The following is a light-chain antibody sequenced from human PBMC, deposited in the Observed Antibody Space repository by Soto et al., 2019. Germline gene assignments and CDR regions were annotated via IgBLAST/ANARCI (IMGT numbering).Light chain of an antibody. CDR3: QQTYITWT. CDR1: QSISSF. CDR2: AAS. J-gene: IGKJ1*01. V-gene: IGKV1-39*01. Sequence: QSPSSLSASVGDRVTITCRASQSISSFLNWYQQKPGKVPKLLIYAASTLQSEVPSRFSGSGSGTDFTLTISSLQPEDFATYYCQQTYITWTFGQGTKVDIK.